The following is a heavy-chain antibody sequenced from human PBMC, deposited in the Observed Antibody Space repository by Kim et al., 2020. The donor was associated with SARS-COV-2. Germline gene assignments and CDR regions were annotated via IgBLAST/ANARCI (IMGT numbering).Heavy chain of an antibody. V-gene: IGHV1-24*01. D-gene: IGHD3-3*01. Sequence: ASVKVSCKVSGYTLTELSMHWVRQAPGKGLEWMGGFDPEDGETIYAQKFQGRVTMTEDTSTDTAYMELSSLRSEDTAVYYCATESITIFGVVPRYGMDVWGQGTTVTVSS. CDR2: FDPEDGET. J-gene: IGHJ6*02. CDR1: GYTLTELS. CDR3: ATESITIFGVVPRYGMDV.